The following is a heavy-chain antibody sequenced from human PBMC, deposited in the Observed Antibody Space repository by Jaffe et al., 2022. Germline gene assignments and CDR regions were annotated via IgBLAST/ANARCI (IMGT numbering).Heavy chain of an antibody. CDR3: ARDMSIFTSHTFDY. V-gene: IGHV3-21*01. J-gene: IGHJ4*02. CDR1: GFTFSSYS. Sequence: EVQLVESGGGLVKPGGSLRLSCAASGFTFSSYSMNWVRQAPGKGLEWVSSISSSSSYIYYADSVKGRFTISRDNAKNSLYLQMNSLRAEDTAVYYCARDMSIFTSHTFDYWGQGTLVTVSS. CDR2: ISSSSSYI. D-gene: IGHD2-15*01.